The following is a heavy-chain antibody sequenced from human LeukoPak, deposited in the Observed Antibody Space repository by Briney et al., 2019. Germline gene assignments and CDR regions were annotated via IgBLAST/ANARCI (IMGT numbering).Heavy chain of an antibody. CDR1: GYTFTSYA. Sequence: ASVKVSCKASGYTFTSYAMHWVRQAPGQRLEWMGWINAGNGNTKYSQKFQGRATITRDTSASTAYMELSSLRSEDTAVYYCARDIQPTLWFGGLFPFDPWGQGALVTVSS. CDR3: ARDIQPTLWFGGLFPFDP. CDR2: INAGNGNT. D-gene: IGHD3-10*01. V-gene: IGHV1-3*01. J-gene: IGHJ5*02.